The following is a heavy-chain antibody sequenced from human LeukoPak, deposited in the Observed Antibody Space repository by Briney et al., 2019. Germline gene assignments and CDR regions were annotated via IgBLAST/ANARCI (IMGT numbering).Heavy chain of an antibody. J-gene: IGHJ3*02. D-gene: IGHD3-9*01. CDR1: GGSISSSSYY. CDR3: ARRVPLRYFDWVREGYAFDI. CDR2: IYYSGST. Sequence: SETLSLTCTVSGGSISSSSYYWGRIRQPPGKGLEWIGSIYYSGSTYYNPSLKSRVTISVDTSKNQFSLKLSSVTAADTAVYYCARRVPLRYFDWVREGYAFDIWGQGTMVTVSS. V-gene: IGHV4-39*01.